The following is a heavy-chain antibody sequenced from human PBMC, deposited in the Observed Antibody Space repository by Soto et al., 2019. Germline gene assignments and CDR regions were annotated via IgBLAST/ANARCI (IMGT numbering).Heavy chain of an antibody. D-gene: IGHD3-10*01. CDR2: IMPIIGTA. J-gene: IGHJ4*02. CDR1: GGTFSSHV. Sequence: QVQLVQSGAEVKKPGSSVKVSCKASGGTFSSHVFNWVRQAPGQGLEWMGGIMPIIGTANYAQTFQGRVPITADESTSTAYMELSSLRSEDTAVYYCARDLEFRDGNISHLDYWGQGTLVTVSS. CDR3: ARDLEFRDGNISHLDY. V-gene: IGHV1-69*01.